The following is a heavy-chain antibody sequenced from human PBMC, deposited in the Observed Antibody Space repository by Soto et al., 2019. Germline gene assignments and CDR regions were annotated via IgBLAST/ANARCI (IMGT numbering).Heavy chain of an antibody. CDR2: INHSGST. J-gene: IGHJ5*02. Sequence: SETLSLTCAVYGRSFSCYYWSWIRQPPGKGLEWIGEINHSGSTNYNPSLKSRVTISVDTSKNQFSLKLSSVTAADTAVYYCARGESIAAAGTYNWFDPWGQGTLVTVSS. V-gene: IGHV4-34*01. CDR3: ARGESIAAAGTYNWFDP. CDR1: GRSFSCYY. D-gene: IGHD6-13*01.